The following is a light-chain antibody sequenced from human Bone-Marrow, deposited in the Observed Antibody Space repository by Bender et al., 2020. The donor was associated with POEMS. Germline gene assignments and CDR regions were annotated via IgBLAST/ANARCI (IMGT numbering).Light chain of an antibody. CDR1: TLGNRD. V-gene: IGLV3-1*01. J-gene: IGLJ3*02. Sequence: SYGLTQPPSVSVSPGQTASISCSGDTLGNRDVCWYLQKAGQSPVLVIVQNSRRPSGIPERISGSSSGNTATLTISGTQDIDEADYYCQAWDGDSVVFGGGTKLTVL. CDR3: QAWDGDSVV. CDR2: QNS.